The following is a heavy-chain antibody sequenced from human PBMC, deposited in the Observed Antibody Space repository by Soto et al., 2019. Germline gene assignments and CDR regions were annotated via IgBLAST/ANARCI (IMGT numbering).Heavy chain of an antibody. V-gene: IGHV1-69*01. CDR1: GGTFVSSA. CDR3: ANKNPHGDSNKAWLDP. D-gene: IGHD6-19*01. J-gene: IGHJ5*02. CDR2: IIPILGST. Sequence: QVQLLQSGAELREPGSSVRVSCTPSGGTFVSSAFAWVRQAPGGKIEWMGGIIPILGSTKYAEKFLGRLTIRADDSSRTGYLELSSLTFNDTAVYFCANKNPHGDSNKAWLDPWGQGNLVTVST.